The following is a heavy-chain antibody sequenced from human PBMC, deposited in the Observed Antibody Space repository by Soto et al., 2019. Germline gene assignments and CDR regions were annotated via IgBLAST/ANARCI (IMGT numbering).Heavy chain of an antibody. V-gene: IGHV1-69*13. CDR3: AREGSGYNF. CDR2: IVPVFGRP. J-gene: IGHJ4*02. Sequence: GDSGKVCCKASGGRFSNFGISLVRQAPGQGLEWMGGIVPVFGRPNYAQRFRGRLTITADESTSTGYMELISLRSDDTAVYYCAREGSGYNFWGQGTQVTVSS. D-gene: IGHD5-12*01. CDR1: GGRFSNFG.